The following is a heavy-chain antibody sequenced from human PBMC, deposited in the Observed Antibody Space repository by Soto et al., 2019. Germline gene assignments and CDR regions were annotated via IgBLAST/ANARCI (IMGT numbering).Heavy chain of an antibody. Sequence: GGSLRLSCAASGFSFSSYGMHWVRQAPGKGLEWVAMISYDGTDEYYADSVKGRFTISRDNSKNAVYLQMNSLRAEDTAVYYCAKQESEWNEQFDYWGQGTLVNVSS. CDR3: AKQESEWNEQFDY. V-gene: IGHV3-30*18. J-gene: IGHJ4*02. CDR1: GFSFSSYG. D-gene: IGHD1-1*01. CDR2: ISYDGTDE.